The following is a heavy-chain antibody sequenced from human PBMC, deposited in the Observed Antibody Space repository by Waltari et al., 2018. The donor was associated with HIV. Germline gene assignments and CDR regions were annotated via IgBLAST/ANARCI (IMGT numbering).Heavy chain of an antibody. D-gene: IGHD6-19*01. J-gene: IGHJ2*01. V-gene: IGHV4-4*02. Sequence: QVQLQESSPGLVKPSGSLSLTCDVSGGSVSSNTWWTWVRQSPGNGLEWIGEVHHSGKTTYNPSLKSRVSMSVDKSKNEFSLKVTSVTAADTAVYYCARLNRLEGGQWAKEYFDLWGRGTLVAVSS. CDR2: VHHSGKT. CDR1: GGSVSSNTW. CDR3: ARLNRLEGGQWAKEYFDL.